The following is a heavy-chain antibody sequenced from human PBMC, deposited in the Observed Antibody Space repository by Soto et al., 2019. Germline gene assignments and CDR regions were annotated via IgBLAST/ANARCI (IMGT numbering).Heavy chain of an antibody. J-gene: IGHJ5*02. CDR2: IYHSGST. CDR3: ARGVGGATGGWFDP. D-gene: IGHD1-26*01. V-gene: IGHV4-30-2*01. Sequence: SETLSLTCAVSGGSISSGGYSWSWIRQPPGKGLEWIGYIYHSGSTYYNPSLKSRVTISVDRSKNQFSLKLSSVTAADTAVYYCARGVGGATGGWFDPWGQGTLVTVSS. CDR1: GGSISSGGYS.